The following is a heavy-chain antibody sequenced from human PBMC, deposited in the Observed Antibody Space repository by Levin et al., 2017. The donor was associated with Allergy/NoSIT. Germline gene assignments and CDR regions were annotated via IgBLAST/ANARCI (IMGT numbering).Heavy chain of an antibody. CDR3: ARGRNAYYYDSSGLDAFDI. CDR2: ISAYNGNT. V-gene: IGHV1-18*01. D-gene: IGHD3-22*01. J-gene: IGHJ3*02. CDR1: GYTFTSYG. Sequence: ASVKVSCKASGYTFTSYGISWVRPAPGQGLEWMGWISAYNGNTNYAQKLQGRVTMTTDTSTSTAYMELRSLRSDDTAVYYCARGRNAYYYDSSGLDAFDIWGQGTMVTVSS.